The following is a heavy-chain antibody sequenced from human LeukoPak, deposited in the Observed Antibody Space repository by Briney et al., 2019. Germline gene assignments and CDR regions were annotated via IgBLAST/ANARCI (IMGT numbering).Heavy chain of an antibody. D-gene: IGHD6-6*01. V-gene: IGHV1-18*01. CDR2: ISAYNGNT. Sequence: ASVKVSCKASGYTFTSYGISWVRQAPGQGLEWVGWISAYNGNTNYAQKLQGRVTMTTDTSTSTAYMELRSLRSDDTAVYYCARSGAGSSSSYNWFDPWGQGTLVTVSS. CDR1: GYTFTSYG. CDR3: ARSGAGSSSSYNWFDP. J-gene: IGHJ5*02.